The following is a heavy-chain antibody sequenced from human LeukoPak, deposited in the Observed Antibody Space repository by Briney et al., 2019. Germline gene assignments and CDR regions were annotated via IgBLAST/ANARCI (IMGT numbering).Heavy chain of an antibody. Sequence: GGSLRLSCAASGFTFSSYSMNWVRQAPGKGLEWVSSISSSSSYIYYADSVKGRFTISRDNAKNSLYLQVNSLRAEDTAVYYCARDDVDYEDGYNFSSPGYWGQGTLVTVSS. CDR3: ARDDVDYEDGYNFSSPGY. CDR1: GFTFSSYS. V-gene: IGHV3-21*01. J-gene: IGHJ4*02. CDR2: ISSSSSYI. D-gene: IGHD5-24*01.